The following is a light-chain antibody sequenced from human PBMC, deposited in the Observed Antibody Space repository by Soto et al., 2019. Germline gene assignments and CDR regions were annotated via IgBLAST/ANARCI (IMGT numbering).Light chain of an antibody. Sequence: EIVMTQSPATLSVSPGGRATLSCRASQTISGTLAWYQQKPGQAPRLRIHGASTRAPGFPARFSGSESGTDFTLTISSLQSEDFAVYYCQQYDNCPWTFGQGTKVEIK. CDR1: QTISGT. CDR3: QQYDNCPWT. V-gene: IGKV3-15*01. J-gene: IGKJ1*01. CDR2: GAS.